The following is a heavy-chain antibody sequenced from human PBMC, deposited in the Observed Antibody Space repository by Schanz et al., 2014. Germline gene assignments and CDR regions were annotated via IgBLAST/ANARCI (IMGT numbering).Heavy chain of an antibody. D-gene: IGHD3-10*02. Sequence: QVQLQESGPGLVKPSDTLSLTCAVSGYSINTSDWWGWIRQPPGKGLEWIGYIYYTGSTTYNPSLKSRVTISVGPSKRQFSLKLSSVTAADTAVYYCARDKVTTLGYYGMDVWGQGTTVTVSS. CDR2: IYYTGST. CDR1: GYSINTSDW. J-gene: IGHJ6*02. CDR3: ARDKVTTLGYYGMDV. V-gene: IGHV4-28*03.